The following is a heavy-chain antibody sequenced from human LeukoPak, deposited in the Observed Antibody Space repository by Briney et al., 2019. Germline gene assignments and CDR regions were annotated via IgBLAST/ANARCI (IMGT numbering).Heavy chain of an antibody. CDR2: INPNSGGT. J-gene: IGHJ4*02. Sequence: ASVKVSCKASGYTFTGYYMHWVRQAPGQGLEWMGRINPNSGGTNYAQKFQGRVTLTTDTSTSTAYMELRSLRSDDTAVYYCARHYYGSGTYYHFDSWGQGTLVTVSS. D-gene: IGHD3-10*01. CDR1: GYTFTGYY. CDR3: ARHYYGSGTYYHFDS. V-gene: IGHV1-2*06.